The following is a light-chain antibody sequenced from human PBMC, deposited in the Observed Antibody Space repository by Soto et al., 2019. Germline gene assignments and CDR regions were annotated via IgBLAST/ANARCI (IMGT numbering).Light chain of an antibody. CDR1: SSDVGSYNL. J-gene: IGLJ1*01. CDR3: CSYAGSSTHV. V-gene: IGLV2-23*02. CDR2: EVS. Sequence: HSALTQPASVSGSPGQSITISCTGTSSDVGSYNLVSWYQQHPGKAPKLMIYEVSKRPSGVSNRFSGSKSGNTASLTISGLQAEDEADYYCCSYAGSSTHVFGTGTKLTVL.